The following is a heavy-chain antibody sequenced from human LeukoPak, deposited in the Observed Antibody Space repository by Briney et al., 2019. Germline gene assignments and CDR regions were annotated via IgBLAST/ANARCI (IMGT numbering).Heavy chain of an antibody. V-gene: IGHV4-59*08. D-gene: IGHD3-16*01. Sequence: SETLSLTCAVSGASISGSYWSWIRQPPGKGLEWIGYMYYSGITNSSPSLKSRVTISLDTSKNQFSLGLRSVTAADTAVYYCARHPDSVAGFDSWGQGALVSVSS. CDR3: ARHPDSVAGFDS. CDR2: MYYSGIT. J-gene: IGHJ4*02. CDR1: GASISGSY.